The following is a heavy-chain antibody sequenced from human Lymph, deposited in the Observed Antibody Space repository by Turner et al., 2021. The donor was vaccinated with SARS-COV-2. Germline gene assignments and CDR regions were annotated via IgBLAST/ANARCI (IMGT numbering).Heavy chain of an antibody. CDR1: GFTFDEYA. CDR2: ISWNSGSI. V-gene: IGHV3-9*01. CDR3: AKGRRFGMDV. Sequence: EVQLVESGGGLVQPGRSLRLTCAASGFTFDEYAMHWVRQAPGKGLEWVSGISWNSGSIGYADSVKGRFTISRDNAKNSLYLQMNSLRAEDTALYYCAKGRRFGMDVWGQGTTVTVSS. J-gene: IGHJ6*02.